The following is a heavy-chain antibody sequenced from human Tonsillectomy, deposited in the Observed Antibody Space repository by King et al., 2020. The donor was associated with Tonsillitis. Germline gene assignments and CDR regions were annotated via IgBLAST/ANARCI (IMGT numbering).Heavy chain of an antibody. CDR2: ISGSGGST. Sequence: VQLVESGGGLVQPGGSLRLSCVASGLTFSSYAMNWVRQAPGKGLEWVSGISGSGGSTDYADSVKGRSTISRDNSKNTLYLQMNSLRAEDTAVYYCAKGEITIFGVLDAFDIWGQGTMVTVSS. CDR3: AKGEITIFGVLDAFDI. J-gene: IGHJ3*02. CDR1: GLTFSSYA. V-gene: IGHV3-23*04. D-gene: IGHD3-3*01.